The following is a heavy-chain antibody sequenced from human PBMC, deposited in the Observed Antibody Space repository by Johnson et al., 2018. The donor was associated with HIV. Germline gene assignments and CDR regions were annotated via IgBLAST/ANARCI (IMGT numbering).Heavy chain of an antibody. CDR3: ARAAYVHYDIFTGPPREDAFDS. J-gene: IGHJ3*02. D-gene: IGHD3-9*01. Sequence: QMMLVESGGGVVQPGRSLRLSCAASGFTFSSYAMHWVRQAPGKGLEWVAVISYDGSNKYYADSVKGRFAISRDNSKNTLYLQMNSLRAEDTAVYYCARAAYVHYDIFTGPPREDAFDSWGQGTMVTVSS. CDR1: GFTFSSYA. V-gene: IGHV3-30*09. CDR2: ISYDGSNK.